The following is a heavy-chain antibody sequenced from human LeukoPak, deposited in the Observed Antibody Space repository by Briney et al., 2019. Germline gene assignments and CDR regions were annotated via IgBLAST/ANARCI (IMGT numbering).Heavy chain of an antibody. Sequence: SETLSLTCTVSGGSISSYYWNWIRQPPGKGLEGIGYIFYSGITNYNPSLKSRVTISVDTSKKLFSLKLTSVTAADTAVYYCARDSGSSPHWFAPWGQGTLVTVSS. V-gene: IGHV4-59*01. D-gene: IGHD1-26*01. J-gene: IGHJ5*02. CDR1: GGSISSYY. CDR3: ARDSGSSPHWFAP. CDR2: IFYSGIT.